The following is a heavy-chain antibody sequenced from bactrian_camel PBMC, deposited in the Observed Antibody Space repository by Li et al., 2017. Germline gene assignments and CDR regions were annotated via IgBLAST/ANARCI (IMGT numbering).Heavy chain of an antibody. D-gene: IGHD1*01. CDR1: GSSTYSSYR. CDR2: IHTGGPRT. J-gene: IGHJ7*01. Sequence: DVQLVESGGDSVQSGGSLRLSCAASGSSTYSSYRMAWFRQAPGKEREGVATIHTGGPRTSYVDSVKGRFTISQDNANGTLYLQMDSLRPEDTAMYYCASGPWGYCTRTKWEGGMNNWGKGTQVTVS. V-gene: IGHV3S42*01.